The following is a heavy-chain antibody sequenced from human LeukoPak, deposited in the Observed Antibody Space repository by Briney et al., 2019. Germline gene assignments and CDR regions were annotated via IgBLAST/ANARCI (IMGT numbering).Heavy chain of an antibody. CDR2: ISDDGRST. D-gene: IGHD6-6*01. J-gene: IGHJ4*02. CDR1: GFTFSSYG. CDR3: AKRVPYSSSSVYFDY. Sequence: GESLKISCAASGFTFSSYGMSRVRQAPGKGLEWVSAISDDGRSTYYADSVKGRFTISRDNSKNTLYLQMNSLRAEDTAVYYCAKRVPYSSSSVYFDYWGQGTLVTVSS. V-gene: IGHV3-23*01.